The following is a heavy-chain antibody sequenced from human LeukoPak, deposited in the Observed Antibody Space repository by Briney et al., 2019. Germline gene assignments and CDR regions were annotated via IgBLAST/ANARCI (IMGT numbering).Heavy chain of an antibody. V-gene: IGHV3-33*01. D-gene: IGHD1-26*01. CDR2: IWYDGSSK. CDR3: ARDSGSYSYIDY. CDR1: GFTFSSNG. J-gene: IGHJ4*02. Sequence: PGGSLRLSCAASGFTFSSNGMHWVRQAPGKGLEWVAVIWYDGSSKYYADSVKGRFTISRDNSKNTLYLQMNSLRAEDTAVYYCARDSGSYSYIDYWGQGTLVIVSS.